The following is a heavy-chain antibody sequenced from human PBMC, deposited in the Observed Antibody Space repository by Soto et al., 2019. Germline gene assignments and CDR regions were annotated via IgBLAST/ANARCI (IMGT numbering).Heavy chain of an antibody. D-gene: IGHD2-2*01. Sequence: QVQLVQSGAEVKKPGSSVKVSCKASGGTFSSYAISWVRQAPGQGLEWMGGIIPISGTANYAQKFQGRVTITADEATSTAYMELLSLRSEDTAVYYCARSQGSSTSLEIYYYYYYGMDVWGQGTTVTVSS. J-gene: IGHJ6*02. V-gene: IGHV1-69*01. CDR3: ARSQGSSTSLEIYYYYYYGMDV. CDR1: GGTFSSYA. CDR2: IIPISGTA.